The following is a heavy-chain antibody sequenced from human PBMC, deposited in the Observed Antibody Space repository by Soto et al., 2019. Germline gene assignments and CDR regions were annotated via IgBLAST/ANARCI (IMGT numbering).Heavy chain of an antibody. Sequence: GGSLRLSCAASGFTFSDYYMYWIRQAPGKGLEWVSAISGSGGSTYYADSVKGRFTISRDNSKNTLYLQMNSLRAEDTAVYYCASFATIPPFDYWGQGTLVTVSS. D-gene: IGHD3-16*01. CDR2: ISGSGGST. CDR3: ASFATIPPFDY. CDR1: GFTFSDYY. J-gene: IGHJ4*02. V-gene: IGHV3-23*01.